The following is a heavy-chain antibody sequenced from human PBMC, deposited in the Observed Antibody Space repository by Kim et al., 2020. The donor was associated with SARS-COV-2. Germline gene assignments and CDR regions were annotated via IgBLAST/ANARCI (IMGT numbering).Heavy chain of an antibody. Sequence: NPSLKSQVPISVDKSKTQFSLKLGSVTAADTAVYYCARGTYGSGSYYADYWGQGTLVTVSS. D-gene: IGHD3-10*01. CDR3: ARGTYGSGSYYADY. J-gene: IGHJ4*02. V-gene: IGHV4-4*02.